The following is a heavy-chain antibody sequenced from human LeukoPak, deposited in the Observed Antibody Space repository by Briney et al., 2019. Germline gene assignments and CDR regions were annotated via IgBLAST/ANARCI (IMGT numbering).Heavy chain of an antibody. D-gene: IGHD6-13*01. CDR1: GFTFSSYG. CDR3: ARAYSSSWYTSSF. J-gene: IGHJ1*01. Sequence: GRSLRLSCAASGFTFSSYGMHWVRQAPGKGLEWVAVIWYDGSNKYYADSVKGRFTISRANSKNTLYLQMNSIRAEDTAVYYCARAYSSSWYTSSFWGQGPLVTVSS. V-gene: IGHV3-33*01. CDR2: IWYDGSNK.